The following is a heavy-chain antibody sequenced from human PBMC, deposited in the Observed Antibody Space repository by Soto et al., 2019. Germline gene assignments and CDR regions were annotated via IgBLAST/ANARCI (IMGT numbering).Heavy chain of an antibody. CDR1: GYAFTTYG. V-gene: IGHV1-18*01. CDR2: ISAHNGNT. CDR3: VRGRYGAY. Sequence: QVHLVQSGAEVKKPGASVKVSCKGSGYAFTTYGITWLRQAPGQGLEWMGWISAHNGNTKYAQKLQGRVTVTRDTSTSTAYMELRGLRSDDTAVYYCVRGRYGAYWGQGALVTVSS. J-gene: IGHJ4*02. D-gene: IGHD3-10*01.